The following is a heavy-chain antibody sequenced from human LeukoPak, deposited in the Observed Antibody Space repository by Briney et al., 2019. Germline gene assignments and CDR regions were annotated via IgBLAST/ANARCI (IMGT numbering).Heavy chain of an antibody. D-gene: IGHD2-15*01. CDR2: IKSKSEGGAT. Sequence: AGSLRLSCAASGFTFSNAWMNWVRQAPGKGLEWIGHIKSKSEGGATNYAAPMKGRFTISRDDSHTTLYLQMNSLQTEDTAVYYCTTVAAAYYYWGQGTLVTVSS. CDR3: TTVAAAYYY. V-gene: IGHV3-15*01. J-gene: IGHJ4*02. CDR1: GFTFSNAW.